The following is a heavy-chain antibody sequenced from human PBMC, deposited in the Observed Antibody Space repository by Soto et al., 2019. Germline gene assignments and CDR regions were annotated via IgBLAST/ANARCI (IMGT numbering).Heavy chain of an antibody. CDR2: ISSSSYI. D-gene: IGHD4-17*01. CDR3: AMSMTTVTTLYYYYMDV. V-gene: IGHV3-21*01. Sequence: GGSLRLSCAASGFTFSSYSMNWVRQAPGKGLEWVSSISSSSYIYYADSVKGRFTISRDNAKNSLYLQMNSLRAEDTAVYYCAMSMTTVTTLYYYYMDVWGKGTTVTVSS. CDR1: GFTFSSYS. J-gene: IGHJ6*03.